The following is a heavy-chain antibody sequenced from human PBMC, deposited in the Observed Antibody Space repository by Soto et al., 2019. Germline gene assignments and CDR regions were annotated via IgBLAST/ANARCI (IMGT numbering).Heavy chain of an antibody. J-gene: IGHJ4*02. CDR3: ARGGYFDSSNYLAY. D-gene: IGHD3-22*01. CDR1: GYTFTSYG. CDR2: INPGNGNT. V-gene: IGHV1-3*01. Sequence: GASVKVSCKASGYTFTSYGINWVRQAPGRGLEWMGWINPGNGNTKYSQQFQGRVIIDRDTSASTAYMGLSSLRPEDTAVYYCARGGYFDSSNYLAYWGPGTLVTVSS.